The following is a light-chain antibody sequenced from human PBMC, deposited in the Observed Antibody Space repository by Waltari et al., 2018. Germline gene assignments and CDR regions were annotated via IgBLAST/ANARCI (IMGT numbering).Light chain of an antibody. Sequence: QSALTQPASVSGSPGQSIILSCTGASADLASYNLVSWYQHHPAKAPKLMIYEAVKRPSGVSTRFSGAKSGTTASLIISGLQADDEADYYCCSYTGSSTSYGCGSGTKVTVL. CDR1: SADLASYNL. CDR3: CSYTGSSTSYG. V-gene: IGLV2-23*01. J-gene: IGLJ1*01. CDR2: EAV.